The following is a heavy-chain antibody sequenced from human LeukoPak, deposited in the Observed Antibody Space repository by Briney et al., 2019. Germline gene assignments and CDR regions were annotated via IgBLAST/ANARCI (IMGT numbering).Heavy chain of an antibody. D-gene: IGHD5-24*01. CDR1: GFTFSNYG. Sequence: GGSLRLSCAASGFTFSNYGMHWVRQAPGKGLEWLAIMWYDGSIKYYADSAKGRFTISRDNSKNTVFLQMNSLRAEDTAVYYCARGRDGYNYYCYYYMDVWGKGTTVTVSS. CDR3: ARGRDGYNYYCYYYMDV. J-gene: IGHJ6*03. V-gene: IGHV3-33*02. CDR2: MWYDGSIK.